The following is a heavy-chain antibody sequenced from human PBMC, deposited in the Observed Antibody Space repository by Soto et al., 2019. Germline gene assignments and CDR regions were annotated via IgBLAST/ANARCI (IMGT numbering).Heavy chain of an antibody. Sequence: SVKVSCKASGGTFSSYAISWVRQAPGQGLEWMGGIIPIFGTANYAQKFQGRVTITADESTSTAYMELSSLRSEDTAVYYCARERITMVRGVNYYYYGMDVWGQGTTVAVSS. CDR1: GGTFSSYA. CDR3: ARERITMVRGVNYYYYGMDV. CDR2: IIPIFGTA. J-gene: IGHJ6*02. D-gene: IGHD3-10*01. V-gene: IGHV1-69*13.